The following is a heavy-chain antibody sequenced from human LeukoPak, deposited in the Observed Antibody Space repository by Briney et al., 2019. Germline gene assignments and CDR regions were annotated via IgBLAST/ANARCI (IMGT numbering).Heavy chain of an antibody. CDR3: ASSPWTRYWRGYYPNWFDP. D-gene: IGHD3-3*01. J-gene: IGHJ5*02. Sequence: PSETLSLTCTVSSASITSSPYFWAWIRQSPGKGLEWIGTISYTGTTYYNPSLMSRVSISVDTSKNQFSLKLSSVTAADTAVYYCASSPWTRYWRGYYPNWFDPWGQGTLVTVSS. CDR1: SASITSSPYF. CDR2: ISYTGTT. V-gene: IGHV4-39*01.